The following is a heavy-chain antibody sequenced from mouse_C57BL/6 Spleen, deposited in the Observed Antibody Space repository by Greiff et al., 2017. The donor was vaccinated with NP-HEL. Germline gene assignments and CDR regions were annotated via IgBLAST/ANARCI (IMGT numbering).Heavy chain of an antibody. CDR1: GFTFSDYG. Sequence: EVQLVESGGGLVKPGGSLKLSCAASGFTFSDYGMHWVRQAPEKGLEWVAYISSGSSTIYYADTVKGRFTISRDNAKNTLFLQMTSLRSEDTAMYYCARRDYDFYYAMDYWGQGTSVTVSS. CDR3: ARRDYDFYYAMDY. CDR2: ISSGSSTI. J-gene: IGHJ4*01. D-gene: IGHD2-4*01. V-gene: IGHV5-17*01.